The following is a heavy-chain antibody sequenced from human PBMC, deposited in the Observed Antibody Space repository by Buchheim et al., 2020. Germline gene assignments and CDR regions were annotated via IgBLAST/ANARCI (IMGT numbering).Heavy chain of an antibody. CDR1: GFTFSSYA. CDR2: ISYDGSNK. CDR3: ARDPMFDP. Sequence: QVQLVESGGGVVQPGRSLRLSCAASGFTFSSYAMHWVRQAPGKGLEWVAVISYDGSNKYYADSVKGRFTISRDNSKNTLYLQMNSLRAEDTAVYYCARDPMFDPWGQGTL. J-gene: IGHJ5*02. V-gene: IGHV3-30-3*01.